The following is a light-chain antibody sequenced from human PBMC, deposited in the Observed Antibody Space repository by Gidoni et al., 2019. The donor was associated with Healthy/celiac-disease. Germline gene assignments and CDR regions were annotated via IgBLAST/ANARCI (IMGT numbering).Light chain of an antibody. CDR2: AVN. Sequence: QSPLTRPASESRSPAQSIPISCTGTSSDVGGYNYVSWYQQHPGKAAKLMIYAVNTRPSGVSTRFSGSKSGNTASLTISGLQAEDEADYYCSSYTSSSTQVFGTGTKVTVL. CDR3: SSYTSSSTQV. J-gene: IGLJ1*01. CDR1: SSDVGGYNY. V-gene: IGLV2-14*03.